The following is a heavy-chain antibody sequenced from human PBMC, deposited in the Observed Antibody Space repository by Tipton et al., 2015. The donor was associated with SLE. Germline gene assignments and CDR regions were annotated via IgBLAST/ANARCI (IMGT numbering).Heavy chain of an antibody. Sequence: SGFTFSSYGMYWVRQAPGKGLEGVAGIWYDGSNKYYADSVKGRFTISRDNSKNTLYLQMNSLRAEDTAVYYCAKVGALGGYYYYYGMDVWGQGTTVTVSS. CDR2: IWYDGSNK. V-gene: IGHV3-33*06. D-gene: IGHD1-26*01. J-gene: IGHJ6*02. CDR3: AKVGALGGYYYYYGMDV. CDR1: GFTFSSYG.